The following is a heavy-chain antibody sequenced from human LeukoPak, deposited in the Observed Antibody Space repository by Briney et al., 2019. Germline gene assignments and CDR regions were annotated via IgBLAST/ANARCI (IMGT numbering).Heavy chain of an antibody. CDR2: ISSSSSTI. CDR1: GFTFSSYS. Sequence: GGSLRLSCAASGFTFSSYSMNWVRQAPGKGLEWVSYISSSSSTIYYADSVKGRFTISRDNAKNSLYLQMNSLRAEDTAVYYCARGGYKTDYWGQGTLVTVPS. D-gene: IGHD5-24*01. CDR3: ARGGYKTDY. V-gene: IGHV3-48*01. J-gene: IGHJ4*02.